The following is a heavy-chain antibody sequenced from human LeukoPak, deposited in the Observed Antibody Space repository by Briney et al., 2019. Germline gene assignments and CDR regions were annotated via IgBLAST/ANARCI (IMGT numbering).Heavy chain of an antibody. J-gene: IGHJ4*02. D-gene: IGHD3-9*01. CDR2: IYYSGST. CDR1: GGSISSYY. Sequence: PSETLSLTCTVSGGSISSYYWSWIRHPPGRGLEWIGYIYYSGSTNYNPSLKSRVTISVVTSKNQFSLKLSSVTAADTAVYYCARGFETGSIDYWGQGTLVTVSS. CDR3: ARGFETGSIDY. V-gene: IGHV4-59*01.